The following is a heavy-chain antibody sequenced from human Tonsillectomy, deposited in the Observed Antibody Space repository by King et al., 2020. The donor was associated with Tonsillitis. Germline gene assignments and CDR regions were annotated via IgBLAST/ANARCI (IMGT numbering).Heavy chain of an antibody. CDR1: GGTFSSYA. D-gene: IGHD3-22*01. CDR2: LIPLFGTA. V-gene: IGHV1-69*01. Sequence: QLVQSGAEVKKPGSSVKVSCKASGGTFSSYAISWVRQAPGQGLEWMGGLIPLFGTANYAQKFQGRITLIADESTRTAYMELSSLRSEDTAVYYCARDYYDSSGYWFDYWGQGILVTVSS. CDR3: ARDYYDSSGYWFDY. J-gene: IGHJ4*02.